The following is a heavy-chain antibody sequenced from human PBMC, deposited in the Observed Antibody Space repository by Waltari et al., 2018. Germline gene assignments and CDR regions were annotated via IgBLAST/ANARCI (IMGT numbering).Heavy chain of an antibody. J-gene: IGHJ2*01. Sequence: VQLVASGGGLIQPGGSLRPSCAASGFTAVRNYISSVRQAPGKGLEWVSVRNSGGDTHYADSVKGRFTISRDNSKNTVYLQMNTLRAEDTALYYCARDVTGYYYFDLWGRGTLVTVSS. V-gene: IGHV3-53*01. CDR2: RNSGGDT. CDR1: GFTAVRNY. CDR3: ARDVTGYYYFDL.